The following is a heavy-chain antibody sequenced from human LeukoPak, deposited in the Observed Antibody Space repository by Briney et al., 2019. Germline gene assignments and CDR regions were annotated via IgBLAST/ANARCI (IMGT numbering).Heavy chain of an antibody. D-gene: IGHD6-19*01. Sequence: PGGSLRLSCAASGFTFDDYAMHWVRQAPGKGLEWVSGISWNSGSIGYADSVKGRFTISRDNAKNSLYLQMNSLRAEDTAVYYCARDQGSSGSDYWGQGTLVTVSS. J-gene: IGHJ4*02. CDR2: ISWNSGSI. CDR3: ARDQGSSGSDY. CDR1: GFTFDDYA. V-gene: IGHV3-9*01.